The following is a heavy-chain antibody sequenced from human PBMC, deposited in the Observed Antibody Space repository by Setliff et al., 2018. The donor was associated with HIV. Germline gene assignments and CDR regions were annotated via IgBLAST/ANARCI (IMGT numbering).Heavy chain of an antibody. Sequence: ASVKVSCKASGYTFIDHYRHWVRRAPGQGLEWMGCISPNSGGTKYAQKFQDRVAMTRDMSSSTAYVDLSSLRPDDTAVYYCAKDWGGSSDHFDYWGQGTLVTVSS. D-gene: IGHD2-21*01. CDR1: GYTFIDHY. CDR3: AKDWGGSSDHFDY. V-gene: IGHV1-2*02. CDR2: ISPNSGGT. J-gene: IGHJ4*02.